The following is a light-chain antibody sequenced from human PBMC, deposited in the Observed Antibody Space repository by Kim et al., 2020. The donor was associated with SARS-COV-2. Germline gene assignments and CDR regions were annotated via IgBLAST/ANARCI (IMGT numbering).Light chain of an antibody. Sequence: GPRVTSSCSGGSSNIGTNTVNWYQQLPGTAPKVLLYNNDQRPSGVPDRVSGSKSGTSASLAIGGLQPEDEGDYYCEAWDDSLNGPFFGGGTQLTVL. CDR3: EAWDDSLNGPF. CDR2: NND. V-gene: IGLV1-44*01. J-gene: IGLJ2*01. CDR1: SSNIGTNT.